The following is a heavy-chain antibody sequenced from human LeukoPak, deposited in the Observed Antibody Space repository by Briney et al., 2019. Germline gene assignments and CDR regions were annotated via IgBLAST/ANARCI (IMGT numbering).Heavy chain of an antibody. CDR3: ARVCDDARPAFDI. J-gene: IGHJ3*02. V-gene: IGHV1-2*02. CDR2: IKPNSGDA. D-gene: IGHD6-6*01. CDR1: RYTFTASY. Sequence: APLKASSTASRYTFTASYMHCVPQAGRHRLKWMGWIKPNSGDANYTQKFQCRVTMNRDTSISADYMELSGLRSDGTAVYYCARVCDDARPAFDIWGQGTMVTVSS.